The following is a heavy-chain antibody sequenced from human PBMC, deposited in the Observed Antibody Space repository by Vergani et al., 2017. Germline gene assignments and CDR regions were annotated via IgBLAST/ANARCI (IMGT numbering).Heavy chain of an antibody. V-gene: IGHV4-34*01. CDR1: GGSFRVYY. J-gene: IGHJ5*02. CDR2: INHSGST. D-gene: IGHD6-6*01. Sequence: QVQLQQWGAGLLKPSETLSLTCAVYGGSFRVYYWSWIRQPPGKGLEWSGEINHSGSTNYNPSLKSRVTISVDTSKNQLSLKLSSVTAADTAVYYCARIRIYSSFSWWFDPWGQGTLVTVSS. CDR3: ARIRIYSSFSWWFDP.